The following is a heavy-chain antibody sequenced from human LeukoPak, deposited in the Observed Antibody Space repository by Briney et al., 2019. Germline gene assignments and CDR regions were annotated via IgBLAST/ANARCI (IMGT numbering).Heavy chain of an antibody. V-gene: IGHV3-13*01. J-gene: IGHJ6*03. D-gene: IGHD5-24*01. Sequence: GGSLRLSCAASGFTFSSYDMHWVRQATGKGLEWVSAIGTAGDTYYPGSVKGRFTISRENAKNSLYLQMNSLRAGDTAVYYCARGETGYYYMDVWGQGTMVTVSS. CDR1: GFTFSSYD. CDR3: ARGETGYYYMDV. CDR2: IGTAGDT.